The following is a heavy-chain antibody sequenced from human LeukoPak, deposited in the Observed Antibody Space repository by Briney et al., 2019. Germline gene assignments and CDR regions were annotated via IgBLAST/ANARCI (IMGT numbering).Heavy chain of an antibody. CDR1: GFTVSSNY. CDR3: ARDAYSGSYYNPLDY. D-gene: IGHD1-26*01. V-gene: IGHV3-53*01. J-gene: IGHJ4*02. CDR2: IYSGGST. Sequence: GGSLRLSCAASGFTVSSNYISGVRQAPGKGLEWVSVIYSGGSTYYADSVKGRFTISRDNSKNTLYLQMNSLRAEDTAVYYCARDAYSGSYYNPLDYWGQGTLVTVSS.